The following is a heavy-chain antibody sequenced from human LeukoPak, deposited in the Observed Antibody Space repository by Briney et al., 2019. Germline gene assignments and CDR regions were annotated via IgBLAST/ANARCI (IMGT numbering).Heavy chain of an antibody. CDR3: ARDLPAAVAFDI. Sequence: ASVKVSCKASGYTFTGYYMHWVRQAPGQGLEWMGWINPNSGGTNYAQKFQGRVTMTRDTSISTAYMELSRLRSDDTAVYYCARDLPAAVAFDIWGQGTMVTVSS. CDR2: INPNSGGT. V-gene: IGHV1-2*02. D-gene: IGHD5/OR15-5a*01. CDR1: GYTFTGYY. J-gene: IGHJ3*02.